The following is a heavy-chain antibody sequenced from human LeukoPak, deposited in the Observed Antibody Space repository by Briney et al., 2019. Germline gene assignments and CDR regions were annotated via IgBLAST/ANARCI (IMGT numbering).Heavy chain of an antibody. CDR2: IWYDGSNK. D-gene: IGHD1-26*01. Sequence: GRSLRLSCAASGFTFSSYGMHWDRQAPGKGLEWVAVIWYDGSNKYYADSVKGRFTISRDDSKNTLYLQMNSLRAEDTAVYYCAKGGDSGSYYFLDYWGQGTLVTVSS. J-gene: IGHJ4*02. CDR3: AKGGDSGSYYFLDY. CDR1: GFTFSSYG. V-gene: IGHV3-33*06.